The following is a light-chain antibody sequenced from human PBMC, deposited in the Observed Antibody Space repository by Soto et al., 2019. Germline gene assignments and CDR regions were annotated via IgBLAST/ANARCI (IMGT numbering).Light chain of an antibody. CDR1: QRISGW. J-gene: IGKJ1*01. CDR3: QQYSSYSPT. Sequence: DFQMTQSPSTLSASVEDRVTITCRASQRISGWLAWYQQKPGRAPKLLIYDASTLQSGVPSRFSGSGSGTDFNFTISSLQPDDFATYYCQQYSSYSPTFGQGTKVDIK. V-gene: IGKV1-5*01. CDR2: DAS.